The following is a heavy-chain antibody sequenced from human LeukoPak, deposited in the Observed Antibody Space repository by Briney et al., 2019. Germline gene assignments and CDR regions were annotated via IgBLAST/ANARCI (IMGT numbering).Heavy chain of an antibody. J-gene: IGHJ3*02. Sequence: PSETLSLTCTVSGGSIGSGDYYWRWIRQPPGKGLEWIGYIYYSGSTNYNPSLRSRVTISVDTSKNQFSLKLSSVTAADTAVYYCARYCSSTSCYMGRAFDIWGQGTMVTVSS. CDR2: IYYSGST. V-gene: IGHV4-61*08. CDR1: GGSIGSGDYY. CDR3: ARYCSSTSCYMGRAFDI. D-gene: IGHD2-2*02.